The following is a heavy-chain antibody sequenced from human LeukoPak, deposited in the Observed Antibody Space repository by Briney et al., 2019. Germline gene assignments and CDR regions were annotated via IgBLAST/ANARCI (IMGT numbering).Heavy chain of an antibody. CDR2: INSDGSIT. Sequence: GGSLRLSCAASGFTFSSYWMHWVRHAPGKGLVWVSRINSDGSITSYADSVKGRFTISRDNAKNTLYLQMNSLRAEDTAVYFCRYYDNSAQPTAFDSWGQGTLVSVSS. V-gene: IGHV3-74*01. D-gene: IGHD3-22*01. CDR3: RYYDNSAQPTAFDS. CDR1: GFTFSSYW. J-gene: IGHJ4*02.